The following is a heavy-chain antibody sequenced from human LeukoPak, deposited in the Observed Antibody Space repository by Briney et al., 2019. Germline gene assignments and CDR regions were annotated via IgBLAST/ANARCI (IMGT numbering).Heavy chain of an antibody. CDR2: ISYDGSNK. J-gene: IGHJ4*02. V-gene: IGHV3-30*18. CDR1: GFTFSSYG. CDR3: AKDSSGWYGREYYFDY. Sequence: PGGSLRLSCAASGFTFSSYGMHWVRQAPGKGLEWVAVISYDGSNKYYADSVKGRFTISRDNSKNTLYLQMNSLRAEDTAVYYCAKDSSGWYGREYYFDYWGQGTLATVSS. D-gene: IGHD6-19*01.